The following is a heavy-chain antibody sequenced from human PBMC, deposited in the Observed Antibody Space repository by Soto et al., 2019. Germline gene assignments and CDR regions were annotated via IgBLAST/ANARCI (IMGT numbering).Heavy chain of an antibody. CDR2: ILDTGST. J-gene: IGHJ5*02. Sequence: PSETLSLTCGVYGGSVSGHYWAWVRQPPGKGLQWIGEILDTGSTTYTPSLRSRATISVDTSRNQFSLKLTSVTAADTAVYFCARGSARLYYYDSSGYMNWFDPWGQGTLVTVSS. D-gene: IGHD3-22*01. CDR3: ARGSARLYYYDSSGYMNWFDP. V-gene: IGHV4-34*01. CDR1: GGSVSGHY.